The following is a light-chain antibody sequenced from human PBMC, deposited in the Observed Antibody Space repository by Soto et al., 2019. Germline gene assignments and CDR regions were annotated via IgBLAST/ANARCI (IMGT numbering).Light chain of an antibody. J-gene: IGKJ4*01. CDR2: GAS. Sequence: EIVMTQSPATLSVSAGERVTLSCRASQSVSSNLAWYQQKPGQAPRLLIYGASTSATGIPARFSGSGSGTDFTLTISSLQSEDCAVNYCQQYNNWPPLTFGGGTKVEIK. V-gene: IGKV3D-15*01. CDR1: QSVSSN. CDR3: QQYNNWPPLT.